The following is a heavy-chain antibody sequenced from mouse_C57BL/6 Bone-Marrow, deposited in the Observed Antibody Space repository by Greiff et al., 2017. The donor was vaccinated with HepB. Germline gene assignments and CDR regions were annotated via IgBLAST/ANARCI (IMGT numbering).Heavy chain of an antibody. Sequence: EVQGVESGGDLVKPGGSLKLSCAASGFTFSSYGMSWVRQTPDKRLEWVATISSGGSYTYYPDSVKGRFTISRDNAKNTLYLQMSSLKSEDTAMYYCARHITMFTRSEFAYWGQGTLVTVSA. J-gene: IGHJ3*01. CDR1: GFTFSSYG. D-gene: IGHD2-2*01. V-gene: IGHV5-6*01. CDR2: ISSGGSYT. CDR3: ARHITMFTRSEFAY.